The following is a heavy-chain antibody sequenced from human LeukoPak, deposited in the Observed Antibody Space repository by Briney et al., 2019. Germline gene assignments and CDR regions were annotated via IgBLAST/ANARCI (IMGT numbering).Heavy chain of an antibody. CDR1: GFTFSSYG. CDR2: IRYDGSNK. J-gene: IGHJ4*02. Sequence: EGSLRLSCTASGFTFSSYGMHWVRQAPGRGLEWVAFIRYDGSNKYYADSVKGRFTISRDNSKNTLYLQMNSLRAEDTAVYYCAKDSVWFGELFSTRDYWGQGTLVTVSS. CDR3: AKDSVWFGELFSTRDY. D-gene: IGHD3-10*01. V-gene: IGHV3-30*02.